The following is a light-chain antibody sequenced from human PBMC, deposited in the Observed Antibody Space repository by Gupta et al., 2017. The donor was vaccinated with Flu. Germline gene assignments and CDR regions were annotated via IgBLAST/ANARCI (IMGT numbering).Light chain of an antibody. V-gene: IGLV1-44*01. Sequence: QSVLAQPPSASATPGPRVTISCSGRSSNIGSNNVNWYQQVPGTAPKLLIYGNSQRPSGVPDRFSGSKSGTSASLAISGLQSEDEADYYCAAWDDSLNGHYVFGTGTKVTAL. CDR1: SSNIGSNN. J-gene: IGLJ1*01. CDR2: GNS. CDR3: AAWDDSLNGHYV.